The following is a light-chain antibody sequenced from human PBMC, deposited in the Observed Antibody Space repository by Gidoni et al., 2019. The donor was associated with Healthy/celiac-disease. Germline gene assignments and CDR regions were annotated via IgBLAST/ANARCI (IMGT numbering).Light chain of an antibody. J-gene: IGKJ1*01. Sequence: DIVLTQSPGTLSLSPGERATPSCRASQSVSSSYLAWYQQKPGQAPRLLIYGASSRATGNPDGLSGSGSGTDFTLTISRLEPEDFAVYYCQQYGSSTTFGQGTKVEIK. CDR3: QQYGSSTT. V-gene: IGKV3-20*01. CDR2: GAS. CDR1: QSVSSSY.